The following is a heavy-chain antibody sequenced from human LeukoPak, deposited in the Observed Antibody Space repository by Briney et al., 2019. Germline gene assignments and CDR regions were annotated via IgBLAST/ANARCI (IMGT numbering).Heavy chain of an antibody. CDR2: IYYSGST. CDR1: GGSTSSYY. CDR3: ARSYYDSSGFNDL. V-gene: IGHV4-59*01. J-gene: IGHJ2*01. Sequence: PSETLSLTCTVSGGSTSSYYWSWIRQPPGKGLEWIGYIYYSGSTNYNPSLKSRVTISVDTSKNQFSLKLSSVTAAETAVYYCARSYYDSSGFNDLWGRGTLVTVSS. D-gene: IGHD3-22*01.